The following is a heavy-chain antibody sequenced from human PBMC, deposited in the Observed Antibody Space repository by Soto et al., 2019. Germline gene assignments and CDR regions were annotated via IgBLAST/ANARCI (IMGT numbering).Heavy chain of an antibody. CDR3: ARGGSYYAL. CDR1: GNTDTIYF. J-gene: IGHJ4*02. V-gene: IGHV1-2*02. D-gene: IGHD1-26*01. CDR2: INSVSGGT. Sequence: QVQLVQSGAEVKQPGAAVRVSCKASGNTDTIYFIHWLRQAPGQGPEWLGWINSVSGGTNYAHNFLGRVTMTRDRSTTTAFMELRGLRSEDTAVYYCARGGSYYALWGQGTLVTVSS.